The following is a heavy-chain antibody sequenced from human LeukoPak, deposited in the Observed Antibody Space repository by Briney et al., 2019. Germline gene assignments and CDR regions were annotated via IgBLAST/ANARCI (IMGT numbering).Heavy chain of an antibody. D-gene: IGHD6-6*01. Sequence: TSSETLSLTCTVSGGSISSYYWSWIRQPAGKGLEWIGCIYTSGSTNYNPSLKSRVTMSVDTSKNQFSLKLSSVTAADTAVYYCATQTQYGSSYDYWGQGTLVTVSS. J-gene: IGHJ4*02. CDR1: GGSISSYY. CDR3: ATQTQYGSSYDY. CDR2: IYTSGST. V-gene: IGHV4-4*07.